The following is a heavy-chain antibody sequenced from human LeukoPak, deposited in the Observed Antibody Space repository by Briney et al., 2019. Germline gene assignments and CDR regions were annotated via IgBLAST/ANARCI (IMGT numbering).Heavy chain of an antibody. J-gene: IGHJ3*01. CDR3: ARDPALEGTEDYRDFGGVESVDAFDV. CDR1: GGTLRSYA. Sequence: ASVKVSCKASGGTLRSYALSWMRQAPGQGLEWMGRVIPMFDVRDYAEKFQGRITLTADTSTGMAYMELSSLTSDDTAVYYCARDPALEGTEDYRDFGGVESVDAFDVWGQGTMVTVFS. V-gene: IGHV1-69*17. D-gene: IGHD4-23*01. CDR2: VIPMFDVR.